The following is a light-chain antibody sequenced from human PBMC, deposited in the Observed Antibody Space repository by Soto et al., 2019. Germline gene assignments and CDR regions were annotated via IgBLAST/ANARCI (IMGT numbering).Light chain of an antibody. CDR1: QDISHY. Sequence: DIQMTQSPSSLSASXXXXXXXXXXASQDISHYLNWYQQKPGKALKLLIYDASNLHPGVPSRFRGSGSGTEFSFNITSLQPEDVATYYCQQYDDLPITFGQGTRLEIK. J-gene: IGKJ5*01. CDR3: QQYDDLPIT. V-gene: IGKV1-33*01. CDR2: DAS.